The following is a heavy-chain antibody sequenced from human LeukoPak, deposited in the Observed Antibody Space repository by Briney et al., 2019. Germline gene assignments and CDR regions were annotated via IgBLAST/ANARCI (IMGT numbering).Heavy chain of an antibody. J-gene: IGHJ4*02. CDR2: ISGSGGST. D-gene: IGHD5-12*01. CDR1: GFTFSSYA. CDR3: AKGVASFQGY. V-gene: IGHV3-23*01. Sequence: GGSLGLSCAASGFTFSSYAMSWVHQAPGKGLEWVSAISGSGGSTYYADSVKGRFTISRDNSKNTLYLQMNSLRAEDTAVYYCAKGVASFQGYWGQGTLVTVSS.